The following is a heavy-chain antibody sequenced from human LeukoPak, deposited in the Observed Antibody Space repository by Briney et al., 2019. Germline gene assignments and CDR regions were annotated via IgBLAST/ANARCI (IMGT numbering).Heavy chain of an antibody. J-gene: IGHJ6*02. V-gene: IGHV3-7*01. CDR2: INHEGGGI. CDR3: ATYINWVAGDV. Sequence: GGSLKLSCAASGFTFSESWMTWVRQVPGQGLEWVAHINHEGGGIQYVDSVKGRFTISRDNAKGSVYLQMNSLRAEDTAIYHCATYINWVAGDVWGQGTTVIVSS. D-gene: IGHD1-1*01. CDR1: GFTFSESW.